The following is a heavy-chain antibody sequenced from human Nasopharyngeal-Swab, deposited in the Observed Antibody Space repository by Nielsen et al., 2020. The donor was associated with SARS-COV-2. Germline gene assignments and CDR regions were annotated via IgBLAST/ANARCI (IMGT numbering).Heavy chain of an antibody. D-gene: IGHD3-10*01. CDR2: ISGYNGNT. V-gene: IGHV1-18*01. J-gene: IGHJ3*02. CDR3: ARGGGASILWFGELGQTAFDI. CDR1: GYTFTSYG. Sequence: ASVKVSCKASGYTFTSYGIIWVRQAPGQGLEWMGWISGYNGNTNYAQKLQGRVTMTTDTSTRTAYMELRSLRSDDAAGYSCARGGGASILWFGELGQTAFDIWGQGTMVTVSS.